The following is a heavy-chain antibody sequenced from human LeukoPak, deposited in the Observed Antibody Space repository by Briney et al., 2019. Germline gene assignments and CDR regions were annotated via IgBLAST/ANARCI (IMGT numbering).Heavy chain of an antibody. CDR3: ARGLRYSYGSRGEYYFDY. CDR1: GFTFNAFG. CDR2: INHSGST. V-gene: IGHV4-34*01. D-gene: IGHD5-18*01. Sequence: GSLRLSCAASGFTFNAFGMNWVRQPPGKGLEWIGEINHSGSTNYNPSLKSRVTISVDTSKNQFSLKLSSVTAADTAVYYCARGLRYSYGSRGEYYFDYWGQGTLVTVSS. J-gene: IGHJ4*02.